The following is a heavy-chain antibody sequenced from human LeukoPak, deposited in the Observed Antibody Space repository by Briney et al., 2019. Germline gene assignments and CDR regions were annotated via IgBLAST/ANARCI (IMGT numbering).Heavy chain of an antibody. CDR1: GYIFTELS. CDR3: AIDTVYYDPPSY. V-gene: IGHV1-24*01. J-gene: IGHJ4*01. Sequence: ASVKVSCKVSGYIFTELSMHWVRQSPGKGLEWMGGSDPENGKTVYAQNFRGRVTMTEDTSTDTAYMELTSLTSDDTAIYYCAIDTVYYDPPSYWGQGTLVTVSS. CDR2: SDPENGKT. D-gene: IGHD3-16*01.